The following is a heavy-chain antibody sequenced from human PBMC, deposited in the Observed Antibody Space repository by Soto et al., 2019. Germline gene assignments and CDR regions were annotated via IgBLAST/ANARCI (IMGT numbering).Heavy chain of an antibody. J-gene: IGHJ4*02. D-gene: IGHD1-26*01. CDR3: ARRSVGASFDY. Sequence: PSETLFLTCTVSGGSISSSSYYWGWIRQPPGKGLEWIGSIYYSGSTYYNPSLKSRVTISVDTSKNQFSLKLSSVTAADTAVYYCARRSVGASFDYWGQGTPVTVSS. CDR2: IYYSGST. CDR1: GGSISSSSYY. V-gene: IGHV4-39*01.